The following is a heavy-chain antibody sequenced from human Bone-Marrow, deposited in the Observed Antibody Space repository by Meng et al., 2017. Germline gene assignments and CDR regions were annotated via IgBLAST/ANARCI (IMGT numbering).Heavy chain of an antibody. D-gene: IGHD3-3*01. CDR2: IYYSGST. Sequence: ESLKISCTVSGGSISSSSYYWGWIRQPPGKGLEWIGSIYYSGSTYYNPSLKSRVTISVDTSKNQFSLKLSSVTAADTAVYYCARSYYDFWSGYLTPFDYWGQGTLVTVSS. CDR1: GGSISSSSYY. CDR3: ARSYYDFWSGYLTPFDY. J-gene: IGHJ4*02. V-gene: IGHV4-39*07.